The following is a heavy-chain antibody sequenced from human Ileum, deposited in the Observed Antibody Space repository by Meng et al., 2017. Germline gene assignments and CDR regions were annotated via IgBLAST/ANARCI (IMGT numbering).Heavy chain of an antibody. V-gene: IGHV4-61*08. CDR2: AGT. D-gene: IGHD7-27*01. Sequence: VQLQESGPGLVRPSESLSLICTVSGGSVSTRDYQWGWIRQPPGKGLEWIGYAGTNYNPSLKSRVTISVDTSKRQFSLKLTSVTAADTAVYYCARDHWGSLDYWGQGILVTVSS. CDR3: ARDHWGSLDY. J-gene: IGHJ4*02. CDR1: GGSVSTRDYQ.